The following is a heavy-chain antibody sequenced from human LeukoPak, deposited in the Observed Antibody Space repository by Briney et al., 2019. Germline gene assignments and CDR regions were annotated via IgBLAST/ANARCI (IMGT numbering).Heavy chain of an antibody. CDR3: TRDRGAYNLYDY. Sequence: PGGSLRLSCAASGFTFRSYAMNWVRQAPGKGLEWVGFIRSKAYGETADYAASVKGRFTISRDDSKAIAYLQMNSLKTEDTAVYHCTRDRGAYNLYDYWGQGTLVTVSS. CDR1: GFTFRSYA. J-gene: IGHJ4*02. D-gene: IGHD1-1*01. CDR2: IRSKAYGETA. V-gene: IGHV3-49*04.